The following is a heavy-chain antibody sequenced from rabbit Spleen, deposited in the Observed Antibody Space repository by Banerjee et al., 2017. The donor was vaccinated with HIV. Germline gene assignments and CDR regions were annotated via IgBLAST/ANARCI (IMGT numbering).Heavy chain of an antibody. J-gene: IGHJ3*01. Sequence: QEQLVESGGGLVQPGASLTLTCTASGFSFSSSYWICWVRQAPGKGLEWIGCIYTGSSGSTYYASWAKGRFTISKTSSTTVTLQMTSLTAADTATYFCARSSASISVRINLWGQGTLVTVS. CDR3: ARSSASISVRINL. CDR2: IYTGSSGST. CDR1: GFSFSSSYW. V-gene: IGHV1S45*01.